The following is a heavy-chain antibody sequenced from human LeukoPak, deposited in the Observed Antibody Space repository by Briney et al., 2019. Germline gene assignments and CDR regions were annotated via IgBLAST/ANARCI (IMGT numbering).Heavy chain of an antibody. CDR2: ISAGGGTI. D-gene: IGHD1-20*01. J-gene: IGHJ4*02. V-gene: IGHV3-23*01. Sequence: GGSLRLSCAASGFTFFSYAMTWVRQAPGKGLEWASAISAGGGTILYADSVKGRFTISRDNSKNTLYLQMNSLRAEDTAVYYCANLGNWNDVRDYWGQGTLVTVSS. CDR1: GFTFFSYA. CDR3: ANLGNWNDVRDY.